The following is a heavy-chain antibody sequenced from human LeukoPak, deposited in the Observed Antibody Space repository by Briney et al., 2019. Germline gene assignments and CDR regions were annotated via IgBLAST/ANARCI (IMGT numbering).Heavy chain of an antibody. CDR2: ISLAGRT. J-gene: IGHJ4*02. CDR3: SRESGPFCPFGY. CDR1: GGSISGANW. Sequence: SETLSLTCGVSGGSISGANWWSWVCQPPGQGLEWIGEISLAGRTNFNPSLNGRVTMSLDKSSNQLSLHLTSVTAADTATYFCSRESGPFCPFGYWGQGTLVIVSS. D-gene: IGHD1-26*01. V-gene: IGHV4-4*02.